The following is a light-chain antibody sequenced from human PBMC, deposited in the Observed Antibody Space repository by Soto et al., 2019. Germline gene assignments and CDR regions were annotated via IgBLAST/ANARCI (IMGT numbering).Light chain of an antibody. CDR1: SSDVGGYNY. CDR2: EVS. J-gene: IGLJ1*01. V-gene: IGLV2-14*01. Sequence: QSVLTQPPSVSGAPGQRVTISCTGTSSDVGGYNYVSWYQQHPGKAPKLMIYEVSNRPSGVSDRFSGSKSGNTASLTISGLQAEDEADYYCTSYTSSSTPVFGTGTKVTVL. CDR3: TSYTSSSTPV.